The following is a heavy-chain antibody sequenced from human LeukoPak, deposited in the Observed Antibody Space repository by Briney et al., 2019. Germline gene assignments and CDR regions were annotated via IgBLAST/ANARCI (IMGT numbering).Heavy chain of an antibody. CDR2: ISYDGSNK. V-gene: IGHV3-30*18. J-gene: IGHJ6*03. CDR3: AKEVVATISYYYYYYMDV. CDR1: GFTFSSYG. D-gene: IGHD5-12*01. Sequence: GGSLRLSCAASGFTFSSYGMHWVRQAPGKGLEWVAVISYDGSNKYYADSVKGRFTISRDNSKNTLYLQTNSLRAEDTAVYYCAKEVVATISYYYYYYMDVWGKGTTVTVSS.